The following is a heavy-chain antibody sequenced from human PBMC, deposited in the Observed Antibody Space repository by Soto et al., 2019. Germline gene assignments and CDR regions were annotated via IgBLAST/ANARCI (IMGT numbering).Heavy chain of an antibody. V-gene: IGHV3-11*06. CDR2: ISGGSSYT. J-gene: IGHJ4*02. CDR1: GFSFGDSY. D-gene: IGHD1-1*01. Sequence: QVQLVESGGGLVKPGDSLRLACAASGFSFGDSYMSWVRQAPGKGLEWLSYISGGSSYTNYADSVKGRFTISRDNAKRSLYLEMNSLRADDTAVYYCAKTTVAASGYYFDHWGQGNLVTVSS. CDR3: AKTTVAASGYYFDH.